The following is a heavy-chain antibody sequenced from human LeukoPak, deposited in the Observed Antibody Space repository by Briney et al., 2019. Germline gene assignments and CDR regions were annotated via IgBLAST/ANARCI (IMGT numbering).Heavy chain of an antibody. CDR1: GFTFSSYS. CDR2: ISSSSSYI. J-gene: IGHJ4*02. V-gene: IGHV3-21*04. CDR3: ARDYNNGWYYFDY. Sequence: GGSLRLSCAASGFTFSSYSMNWVRQAPGKGLEWVSSISSSSSYIYYADSVKGRFTISRDNAKNSLYLQMNSLRAEDTAVYYCARDYNNGWYYFDYWGQGTLVTVSS. D-gene: IGHD6-19*01.